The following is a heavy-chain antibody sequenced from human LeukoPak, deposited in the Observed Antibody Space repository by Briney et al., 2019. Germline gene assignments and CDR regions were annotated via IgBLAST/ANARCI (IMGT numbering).Heavy chain of an antibody. V-gene: IGHV3-53*01. J-gene: IGHJ4*02. D-gene: IGHD1-14*01. CDR3: ARGVEPLAANTLAY. CDR1: GFTVITND. Sequence: GVSLRLSCAASGFTVITNDMTWVRQAPGKGLEWVSVLYSDGNTKYAYSVQGRFTISRDNSKNTLYLEMNSLSPDDTAVYYCARGVEPLAANTLAYWGQGTLVTVSS. CDR2: LYSDGNT.